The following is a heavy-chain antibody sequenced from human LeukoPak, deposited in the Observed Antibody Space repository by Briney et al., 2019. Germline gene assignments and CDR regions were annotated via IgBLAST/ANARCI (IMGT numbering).Heavy chain of an antibody. J-gene: IGHJ4*02. D-gene: IGHD1-26*01. Sequence: PGGSLRLSCAASGFTLENHWMNWVRQTPGKGLEWVANIKSDGGEIQYVADGKGRLTSSRDNAKNSLYLNMNSLRVADTAVYFCVRDGRGVNSQYNYFDFRGQGTLVTVSS. V-gene: IGHV3-7*01. CDR2: IKSDGGEI. CDR3: VRDGRGVNSQYNYFDF. CDR1: GFTLENHW.